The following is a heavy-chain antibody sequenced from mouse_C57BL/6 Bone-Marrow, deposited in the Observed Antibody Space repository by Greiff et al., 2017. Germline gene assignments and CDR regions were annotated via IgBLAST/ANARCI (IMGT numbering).Heavy chain of an antibody. D-gene: IGHD1-1*01. Sequence: QVQLQQSGAELVRPGASVKLSCTASGFTFTDYYINWVKQRPGQGLEWIARIYPGSGNTYYNEKFKGKATLTAEKSSSTAYMQLSILTSEDSAVYVCANSYYYGSSYDWFAYWGQGTLVTVSA. V-gene: IGHV1-76*01. CDR2: IYPGSGNT. CDR1: GFTFTDYY. CDR3: ANSYYYGSSYDWFAY. J-gene: IGHJ3*01.